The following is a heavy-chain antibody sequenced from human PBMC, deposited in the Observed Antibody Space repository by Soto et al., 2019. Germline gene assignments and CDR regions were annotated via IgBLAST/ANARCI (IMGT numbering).Heavy chain of an antibody. V-gene: IGHV1-18*04. J-gene: IGHJ5*02. CDR1: GYTLTSYG. D-gene: IGHD1-26*01. CDR2: ISAYNGNT. Sequence: GASVKVSCKASGYTLTSYGISWVRQAPGQGLEWMGWISAYNGNTNYAQKLQGRVTMTTDTSTSTAYMELRSLRSDDTAVYYCARSGTYSGNYNWFDPWGQGTLVTVSS. CDR3: ARSGTYSGNYNWFDP.